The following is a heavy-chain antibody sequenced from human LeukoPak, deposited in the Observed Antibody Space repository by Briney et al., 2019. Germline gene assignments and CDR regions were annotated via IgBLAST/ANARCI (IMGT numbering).Heavy chain of an antibody. CDR2: ISSNGGST. CDR3: ARDVGRYYSKLDFWSGYYGPLDY. Sequence: GGSLRLSCAASGFTFSSYAMHWVRQAPGKGLEYVSAISSNGGSTYYANSVQGRFTISRDNSKNTLYLQMGSLRAEDMAVYYCARDVGRYYSKLDFWSGYYGPLDYWGQGTLVTVSS. V-gene: IGHV3-64*01. CDR1: GFTFSSYA. J-gene: IGHJ4*02. D-gene: IGHD3-3*01.